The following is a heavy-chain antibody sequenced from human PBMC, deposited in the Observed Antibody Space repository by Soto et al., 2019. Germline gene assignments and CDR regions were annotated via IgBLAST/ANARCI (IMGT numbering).Heavy chain of an antibody. J-gene: IGHJ4*02. CDR1: SGSLSGYY. CDR3: ARAPKVSGSAQTRPDF. CDR2: ISPSGTT. D-gene: IGHD6-6*01. V-gene: IGHV4-34*01. Sequence: SETLSLTCSLYSGSLSGYYWGWIRQPPGKGLEWIGEISPSGTTNYSPSLKSRVSISVDTSKNQFSLNLTSLTAADTAVYYCARAPKVSGSAQTRPDFWGQGSLVTVSS.